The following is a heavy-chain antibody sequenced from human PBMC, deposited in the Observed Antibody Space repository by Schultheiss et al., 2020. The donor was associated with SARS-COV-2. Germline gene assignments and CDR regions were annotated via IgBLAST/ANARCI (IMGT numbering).Heavy chain of an antibody. V-gene: IGHV3-30*07. CDR2: ISYDGSNK. J-gene: IGHJ3*02. Sequence: GESLKISCTASGFTFGDYAMSWFRQAPGKGLEWVAVISYDGSNKYYADSVKGRFTISRDNSKNTLYLQMNSLRAEDTAVYYCAPMASYSAFDIWGQGTMVTVSS. D-gene: IGHD3-10*01. CDR1: GFTFGDYA. CDR3: APMASYSAFDI.